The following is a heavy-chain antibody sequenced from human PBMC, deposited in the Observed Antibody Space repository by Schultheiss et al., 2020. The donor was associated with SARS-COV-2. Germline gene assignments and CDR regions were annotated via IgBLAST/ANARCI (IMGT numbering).Heavy chain of an antibody. J-gene: IGHJ4*02. CDR1: GGSISSSSYY. Sequence: SETLSLPCTVSGGSISSSSYYWGWSRQPPGKGLGWIGSIYYSGSTYYNPSLKSRVTISGDTSKNQFSLKLSTVTAADTAVYYCARGSRCDSSDWGQGTLVTVSS. CDR2: IYYSGST. CDR3: ARGSRCDSSD. D-gene: IGHD3-22*01. V-gene: IGHV4-39*07.